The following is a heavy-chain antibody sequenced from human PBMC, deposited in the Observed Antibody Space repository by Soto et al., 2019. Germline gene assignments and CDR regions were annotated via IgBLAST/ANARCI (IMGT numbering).Heavy chain of an antibody. CDR3: ATGWTPMTTRYYGLDV. CDR2: IWRDGSQK. Sequence: GGSLRLSCTAWGLKFSSYAMHWVRQATGKGLDWVAVIWRDGSQKVYGDSVRGRFDISRDNSKNTVFLHLADMRAEDTALYSCATGWTPMTTRYYGLDVCGQGTTVTVS. V-gene: IGHV3-33*03. D-gene: IGHD1-1*01. CDR1: GLKFSSYA. J-gene: IGHJ6*02.